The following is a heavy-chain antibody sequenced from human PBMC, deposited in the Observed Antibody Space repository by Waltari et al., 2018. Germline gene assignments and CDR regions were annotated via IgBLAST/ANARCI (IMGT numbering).Heavy chain of an antibody. J-gene: IGHJ4*02. V-gene: IGHV2-5*01. CDR1: GFSLSTSGVG. CDR2: IYWNDDK. Sequence: QITLKESGPTLMKPTQTLTLTCTFSGFSLSTSGVGVVWIRQPPGKALEWLALIYWNDDKRYSPSLKSRLTITKDTSKNQVVLTMTNMDPVDTATYYCAHRDWTTRDFDYWGQGTLVTVSS. CDR3: AHRDWTTRDFDY. D-gene: IGHD4-17*01.